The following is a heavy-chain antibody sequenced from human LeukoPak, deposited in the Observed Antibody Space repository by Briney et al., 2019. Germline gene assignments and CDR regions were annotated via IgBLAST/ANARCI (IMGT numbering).Heavy chain of an antibody. CDR2: INHSGST. V-gene: IGHV4-34*08. Sequence: GSLRLSCAASGFTFSSYAMSWVRQAPGKGLEWIGEINHSGSTNYNPSLKSRVTISVDTSKNQFSLKLSSVTAADTAVYYCAPMAAADTDDYWGQGTLVTVSS. CDR1: GFTFSSYA. J-gene: IGHJ4*02. D-gene: IGHD6-13*01. CDR3: APMAAADTDDY.